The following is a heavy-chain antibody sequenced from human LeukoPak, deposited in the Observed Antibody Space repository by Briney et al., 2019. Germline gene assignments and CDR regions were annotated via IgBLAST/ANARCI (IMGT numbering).Heavy chain of an antibody. D-gene: IGHD5-18*01. CDR2: IWYDGSNK. CDR1: GFTFSSYG. V-gene: IGHV3-33*01. J-gene: IGHJ4*02. CDR3: ARRVIPRGYSYGYIDY. Sequence: PGGSLRLSCAASGFTFSSYGMHWVRQAPGKGLEWVAVIWYDGSNKYYADSVKGRFTISRDNSKNTLYLQMNSLRAEDTAVYYCARRVIPRGYSYGYIDYWGQGTLVTVSS.